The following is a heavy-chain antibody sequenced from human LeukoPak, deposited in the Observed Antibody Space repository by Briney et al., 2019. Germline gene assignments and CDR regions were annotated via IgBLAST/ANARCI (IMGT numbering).Heavy chain of an antibody. CDR3: ARGGDYSNYGSVRFDP. Sequence: SVKVSCKASGGTFSSYAISWVRQAPGQGLEWMGRIIPIFGTANYAQKFQGRVTITTDESTSTAYLELRSLRSEDTAVYYCARGGDYSNYGSVRFDPWGQGTLVTVSS. CDR1: GGTFSSYA. CDR2: IIPIFGTA. D-gene: IGHD4-11*01. V-gene: IGHV1-69*05. J-gene: IGHJ5*02.